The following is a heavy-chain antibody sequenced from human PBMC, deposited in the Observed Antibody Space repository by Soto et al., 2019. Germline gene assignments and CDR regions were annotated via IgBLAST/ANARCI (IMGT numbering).Heavy chain of an antibody. Sequence: SETLSLTCAVYGGSFSGYYWSWIRQPPGKGLEWIGEINHSGSTNYNPSLKSRVTISVDTSKNQFSLKLSSVTAADTAVYYCARSMGVGATPHYYYYYGMDVWGQGTTVTVSS. CDR1: GGSFSGYY. J-gene: IGHJ6*02. CDR2: INHSGST. CDR3: ARSMGVGATPHYYYYYGMDV. D-gene: IGHD1-26*01. V-gene: IGHV4-34*01.